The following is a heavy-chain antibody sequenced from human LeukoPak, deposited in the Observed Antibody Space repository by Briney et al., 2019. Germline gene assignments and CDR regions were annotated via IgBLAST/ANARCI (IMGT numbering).Heavy chain of an antibody. D-gene: IGHD1-1*01. CDR1: GFTFSDYH. J-gene: IGHJ4*02. CDR3: ARDFESLTTYYFVY. CDR2: ISSSSSYT. Sequence: GGSLRLSCAASGFTFSDYHMSWIRQAPGKGLEWVSYISSSSSYTNYADSVKGRFTISRDNAKNPLYLQMNSLRAEDTAVYYCARDFESLTTYYFVYWGQGTLVTVSS. V-gene: IGHV3-11*05.